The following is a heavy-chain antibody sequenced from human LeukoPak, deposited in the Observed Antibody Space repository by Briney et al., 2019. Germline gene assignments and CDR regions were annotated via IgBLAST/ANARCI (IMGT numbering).Heavy chain of an antibody. D-gene: IGHD3-3*01. Sequence: SETLSLTCTVSGGSISSYYWSWVRQPPGKGLEWIAYIYHSGIANYNPSLKSRVTISVDTSKNQFSLKLSSVTAADTAVYYCARGERYYYDFWSGYYTPFDYYYGMDVWGQGTTVTVSS. J-gene: IGHJ6*02. CDR2: IYHSGIA. CDR3: ARGERYYYDFWSGYYTPFDYYYGMDV. CDR1: GGSISSYY. V-gene: IGHV4-59*01.